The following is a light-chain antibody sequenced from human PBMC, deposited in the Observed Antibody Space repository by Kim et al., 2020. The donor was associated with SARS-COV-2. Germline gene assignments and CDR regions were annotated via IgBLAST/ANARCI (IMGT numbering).Light chain of an antibody. J-gene: IGKJ1*01. CDR3: KQYETYWT. Sequence: DIQMTQSPSTLPAFVGNRVTITCRASQSVDSWLAWYQQKPGEAPKLLIYQASKLASGVPSRFSGSGSGTDFTLTISNLQPDDSAIYYCKQYETYWTFGPGTKVDIK. V-gene: IGKV1-5*03. CDR2: QAS. CDR1: QSVDSW.